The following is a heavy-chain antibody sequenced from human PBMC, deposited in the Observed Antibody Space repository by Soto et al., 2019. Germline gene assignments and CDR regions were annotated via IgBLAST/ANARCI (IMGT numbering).Heavy chain of an antibody. CDR3: ARVTSSILGTQVDY. D-gene: IGHD3-9*01. J-gene: IGHJ4*02. V-gene: IGHV4-31*03. CDR2: IYYSGST. Sequence: PSETLSLTCTVSGGSISSGGYYWSWIRQHPGKGLEWIGYIYYSGSTYYNPSLKSRVTISVDTSKNQFSLKLSSVTAADTAVYYCARVTSSILGTQVDYWGQGTLVTVSS. CDR1: GGSISSGGYY.